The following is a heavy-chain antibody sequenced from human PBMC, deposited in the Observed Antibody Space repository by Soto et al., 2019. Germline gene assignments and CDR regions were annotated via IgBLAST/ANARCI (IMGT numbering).Heavy chain of an antibody. CDR2: IYAGDHET. Sequence: GESLKISCQCSGYTFSNFWIGWVRQLPGQGLEWMGIIYAGDHETRYSPSFLGKVTISAETSINTAYLQWSSLEASDSAFYFCARSPRSSPYFDFWGQGALVTVSS. J-gene: IGHJ4*02. CDR1: GYTFSNFW. V-gene: IGHV5-51*01. CDR3: ARSPRSSPYFDF. D-gene: IGHD6-13*01.